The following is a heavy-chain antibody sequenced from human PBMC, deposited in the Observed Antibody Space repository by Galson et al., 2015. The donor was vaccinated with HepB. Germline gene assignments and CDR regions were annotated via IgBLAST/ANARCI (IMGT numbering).Heavy chain of an antibody. Sequence: ETLSLTCTVSGASISRDYWSWIRQSPDKGLEFVGYISFDGKTNYNPSLESRVAISLGASKKQYSLNLKSVTTADTAVYYCARLKAPVFTGSYFDWWGQGTLVTVSS. CDR1: GASISRDY. J-gene: IGHJ4*02. D-gene: IGHD2-2*01. CDR3: ARLKAPVFTGSYFDW. V-gene: IGHV4-59*01. CDR2: ISFDGKT.